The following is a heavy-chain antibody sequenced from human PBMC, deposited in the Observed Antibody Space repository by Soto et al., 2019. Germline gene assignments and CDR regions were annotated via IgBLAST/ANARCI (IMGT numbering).Heavy chain of an antibody. V-gene: IGHV4-39*01. Sequence: QLQLQESGPGLVKPSEPLSLTCTVSGGSISSSSYYWGWIRQPPGKGLEWIGRIYYSGRTYYNPSLKSRVTISEDTSKNQFSLKLSSVTAADTAVYYCASLPGPDFWSGYYLYYFDYWGQGTLVTVSS. D-gene: IGHD3-3*01. CDR3: ASLPGPDFWSGYYLYYFDY. J-gene: IGHJ4*02. CDR2: IYYSGRT. CDR1: GGSISSSSYY.